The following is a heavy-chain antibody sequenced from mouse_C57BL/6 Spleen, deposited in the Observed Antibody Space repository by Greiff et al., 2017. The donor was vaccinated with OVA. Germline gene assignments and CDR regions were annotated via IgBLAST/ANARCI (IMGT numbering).Heavy chain of an antibody. CDR2: INPNNGGT. D-gene: IGHD1-1*01. CDR1: GYTFTDYY. Sequence: VQLQQSGPELVKPGASVKISCKASGYTFTDYYMNWVKQSHGKSLEWIGDINPNNGGTSYNQKFKGKATFTVDKSSSTAYMELRSLTSEDSAVYYCARNHYYGSSLWYFDVWGTGTTVTVSS. V-gene: IGHV1-26*01. J-gene: IGHJ1*03. CDR3: ARNHYYGSSLWYFDV.